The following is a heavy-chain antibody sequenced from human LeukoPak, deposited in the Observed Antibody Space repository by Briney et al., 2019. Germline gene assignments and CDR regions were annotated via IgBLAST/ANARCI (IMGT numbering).Heavy chain of an antibody. Sequence: GGSETLLWCASGFTFSNYAMRWLRQAPGKGLEYVSAITTNGCSTYYADSEKVRFTIFRDNSKNTLCLQMSSLRVEDTGVYYCVKDRWKYRDRAFDIW. D-gene: IGHD1-7*01. V-gene: IGHV3-64D*06. J-gene: IGHJ3*02. CDR2: ITTNGCST. CDR3: VKDRWKYRDRAFDI. CDR1: GFTFSNYA.